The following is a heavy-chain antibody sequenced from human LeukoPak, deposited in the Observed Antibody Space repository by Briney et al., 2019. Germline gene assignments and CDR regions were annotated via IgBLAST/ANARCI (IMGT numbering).Heavy chain of an antibody. D-gene: IGHD2-15*01. CDR1: GGPISSYY. V-gene: IGHV4-4*07. J-gene: IGHJ6*03. CDR2: IYTSGST. CDR3: SRGAPSRVAATSYYYYMDV. Sequence: PSETLSLTCTVSGGPISSYYWSWIRQPAGKGLEWIGRIYTSGSTNYNPSLKSRVTMSVDTSKNQFSLKLSSVTAADTAVYYCSRGAPSRVAATSYYYYMDVWGKGTTVTVSS.